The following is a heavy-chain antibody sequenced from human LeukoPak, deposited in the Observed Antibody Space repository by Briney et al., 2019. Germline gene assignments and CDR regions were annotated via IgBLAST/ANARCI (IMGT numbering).Heavy chain of an antibody. V-gene: IGHV3-66*01. D-gene: IGHD6-13*01. CDR2: IYTGGGT. CDR1: GFTVGSNS. Sequence: GGSLRLSCAASGFTVGSNSITWVRQAPGKGLEWVSIIYTGGGTYYADSVKGRFTISRDHSQKTVNLQMNSLRAEDTAVYYCAKDWYSSSRPRSYYYYYMDVWGKGTTVTVS. J-gene: IGHJ6*03. CDR3: AKDWYSSSRPRSYYYYYMDV.